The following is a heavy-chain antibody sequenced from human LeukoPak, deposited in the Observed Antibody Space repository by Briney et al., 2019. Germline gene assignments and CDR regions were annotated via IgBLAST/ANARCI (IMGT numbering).Heavy chain of an antibody. J-gene: IGHJ2*01. Sequence: GGSLRLSCAASGFTFSSYSMNWVRQAPGKGLEWVSYISSSSSTIYYADSVKGRFTISRDNAKNSLYLQMNSLRAEDTAVYYCARKEYSSSWSISNWYFDLWGRGTLVTVSS. CDR1: GFTFSSYS. V-gene: IGHV3-48*04. CDR3: ARKEYSSSWSISNWYFDL. D-gene: IGHD6-13*01. CDR2: ISSSSSTI.